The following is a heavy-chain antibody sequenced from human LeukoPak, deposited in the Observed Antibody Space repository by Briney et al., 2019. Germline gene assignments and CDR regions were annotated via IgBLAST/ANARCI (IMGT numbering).Heavy chain of an antibody. Sequence: GGSLRLSCAASGFTFSSYGMRWVRQAPGKGLEWVAVIWYDGSNKYYADSVKGRFTISRDNSKNTLFLQMNSLRAEDTATYYCAKQRASYGYVFDYWGQGTLVTVSS. D-gene: IGHD5-18*01. V-gene: IGHV3-33*06. CDR2: IWYDGSNK. CDR3: AKQRASYGYVFDY. J-gene: IGHJ4*02. CDR1: GFTFSSYG.